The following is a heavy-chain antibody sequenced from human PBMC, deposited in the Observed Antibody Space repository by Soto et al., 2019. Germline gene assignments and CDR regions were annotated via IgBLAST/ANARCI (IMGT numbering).Heavy chain of an antibody. CDR1: GGSISSYY. J-gene: IGHJ4*02. V-gene: IGHV4-4*07. Sequence: SETLSLTGTVSGGSISSYYWSWIRQPAGKGLEWIGRIYTSGSTNYNPSLKSRVTMSVGTSKNQFSPKLSSVTAADTAVYYCARVRAGFWSGVFDYWGQGTLVTVSS. CDR2: IYTSGST. CDR3: ARVRAGFWSGVFDY. D-gene: IGHD3-3*01.